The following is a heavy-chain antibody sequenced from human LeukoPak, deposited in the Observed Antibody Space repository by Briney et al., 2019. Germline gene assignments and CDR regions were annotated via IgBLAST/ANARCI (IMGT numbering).Heavy chain of an antibody. CDR3: ARDLRAGIAAAGSHRWFDP. CDR1: GASVSSYY. Sequence: PSETLSLTCTVSGASVSSYYWSWIRQPPGKGLEWIGYIYYSGSTNYNPSLKSRVTISVDTSKNQFSLKLSSVTAADTAVYYCARDLRAGIAAAGSHRWFDPWGQGTLVTVSS. J-gene: IGHJ5*02. CDR2: IYYSGST. D-gene: IGHD6-13*01. V-gene: IGHV4-59*02.